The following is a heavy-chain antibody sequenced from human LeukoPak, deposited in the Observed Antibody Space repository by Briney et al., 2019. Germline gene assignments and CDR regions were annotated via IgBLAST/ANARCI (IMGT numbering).Heavy chain of an antibody. V-gene: IGHV3-23*01. D-gene: IGHD6-6*01. Sequence: PGGSLRLSCAASGFTFNSYALTWVRQAPGKGLEWVSTISSSGGSTYYADSVKGRFTISRDNSKNTLYLQMKSLRVEDTAVYYCARGEYSSSSQFDCWGQGTLVTVSS. J-gene: IGHJ4*02. CDR1: GFTFNSYA. CDR2: ISSSGGST. CDR3: ARGEYSSSSQFDC.